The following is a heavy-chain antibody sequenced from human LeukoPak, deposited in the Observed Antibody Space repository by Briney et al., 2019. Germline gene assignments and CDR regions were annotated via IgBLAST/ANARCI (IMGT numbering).Heavy chain of an antibody. CDR3: ANEIRPNDY. J-gene: IGHJ4*02. D-gene: IGHD4-17*01. V-gene: IGHV3-23*01. CDR1: GFTFSSYA. CDR2: ISISGDTT. Sequence: GGSLRLSCAASGFTFSSYAMTWVRQAPGKGLEWVSAISISGDTTYYADAVKGRFTISRDNSKNTVYPQMNSLRAEDTAVYYCANEIRPNDYWGQGTLVTVSS.